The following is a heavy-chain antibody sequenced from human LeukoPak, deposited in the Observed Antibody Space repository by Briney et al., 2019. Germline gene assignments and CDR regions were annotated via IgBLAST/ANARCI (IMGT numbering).Heavy chain of an antibody. D-gene: IGHD3-22*01. J-gene: IGHJ4*02. V-gene: IGHV3-11*01. CDR3: ARVGRKGGYYYDSSGYYSEVDY. CDR1: GFTFSDYY. CDR2: ISSSGSTI. Sequence: PGGSLRLSCAASGFTFSDYYMSWIRQAPGKGLEWASYISSSGSTIYYADSVKGRFTISRDNAKNSLYLQMNSLRAEDTAVYYCARVGRKGGYYYDSSGYYSEVDYWGQGTLVTVSS.